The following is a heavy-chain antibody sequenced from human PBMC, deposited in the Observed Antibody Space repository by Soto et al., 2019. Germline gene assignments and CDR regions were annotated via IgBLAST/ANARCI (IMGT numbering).Heavy chain of an antibody. J-gene: IGHJ6*03. CDR2: ISHDGSKK. Sequence: QVQLVESGGGVVQPGRSLRLSCAASGFTFTTCGMHWVRQAPGKGLEWVARISHDGSKKYYAESVKGRFAISRDNSKNTLNLQMNSLRAEDTAVYYCASTYYDFWSGYYDYYYLDVWGKGTTVTVSS. D-gene: IGHD3-3*01. V-gene: IGHV3-30*03. CDR1: GFTFTTCG. CDR3: ASTYYDFWSGYYDYYYLDV.